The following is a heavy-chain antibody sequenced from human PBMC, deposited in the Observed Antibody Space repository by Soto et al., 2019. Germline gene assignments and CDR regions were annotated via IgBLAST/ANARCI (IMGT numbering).Heavy chain of an antibody. V-gene: IGHV4-34*01. CDR3: ASIMGVSTATYNGSHYYYYMDV. J-gene: IGHJ6*03. Sequence: SETLSLTCAVYGGSFSGYYWSWIRQPPGKGLEWIGEINHSGSTNYNPSLKSRVTISVDTSKNQFSLKLSSVTAADTAVYYCASIMGVSTATYNGSHYYYYMDVWGKGTTVTVSS. D-gene: IGHD1-1*01. CDR1: GGSFSGYY. CDR2: INHSGST.